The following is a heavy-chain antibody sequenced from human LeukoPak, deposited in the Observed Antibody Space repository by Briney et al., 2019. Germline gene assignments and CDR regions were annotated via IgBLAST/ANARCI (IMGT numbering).Heavy chain of an antibody. J-gene: IGHJ5*02. V-gene: IGHV3-49*04. CDR2: IRSKAYGGTT. CDR1: GFTFGDYA. Sequence: GGSLRLSCTASGFTFGDYAMSWVRQAPGKGLEWVGFIRSKAYGGTTEYAASVKGRFTISRDDSKSIAYPQMNSLKTEDTAVYYCTRDQRYCSGGSCSYANWFDPWGQGTLVTVSS. CDR3: TRDQRYCSGGSCSYANWFDP. D-gene: IGHD2-15*01.